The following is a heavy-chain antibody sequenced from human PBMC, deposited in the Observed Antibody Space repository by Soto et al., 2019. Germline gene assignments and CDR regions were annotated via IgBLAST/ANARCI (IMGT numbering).Heavy chain of an antibody. CDR3: ARNYGAGSYSVVDY. CDR1: GFTFSSYG. CDR2: IWYDGSNK. Sequence: QVQLVESGGGVVQPGRSLRLSCAASGFTFSSYGMHWVRQAPGTGLEWVAAIWYDGSNKYYAYSVKGRFTISRDNSKNTLYLQMNSLRAEDTAVYYCARNYGAGSYSVVDYWGQGTLVTFSS. D-gene: IGHD3-10*01. V-gene: IGHV3-33*01. J-gene: IGHJ4*02.